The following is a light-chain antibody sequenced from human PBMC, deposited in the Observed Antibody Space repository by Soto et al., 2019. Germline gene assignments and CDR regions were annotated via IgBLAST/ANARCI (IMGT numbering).Light chain of an antibody. CDR3: SSYTRSSSVV. V-gene: IGLV2-14*01. CDR2: EVT. Sequence: QSVLTQPASVSGSPGQSITISCTGTSSDVGGYKFVSWYQQHPGKAPKLIIYEVTNRPSGVSNRFSGSKSGNTASLTISGLQAEDEADYNCSSYTRSSSVVFGGGTQLTVL. CDR1: SSDVGGYKF. J-gene: IGLJ2*01.